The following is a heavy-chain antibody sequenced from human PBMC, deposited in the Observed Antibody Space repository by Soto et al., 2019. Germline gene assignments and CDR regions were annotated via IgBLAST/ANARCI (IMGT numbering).Heavy chain of an antibody. J-gene: IGHJ6*02. V-gene: IGHV3-53*01. CDR2: IYSGGST. D-gene: IGHD3-3*01. CDR3: ARASYYDFWSGQPGPLYGMDV. Sequence: PGGSLRLSCAASGFTFSSYSMNWVRQAPGKGLEWVSVIYSGGSTYYADSVKGRFTISRDNSKNTLYLQMNSLRAEDTAVYYCARASYYDFWSGQPGPLYGMDVWGQGTTVTVSS. CDR1: GFTFSSYS.